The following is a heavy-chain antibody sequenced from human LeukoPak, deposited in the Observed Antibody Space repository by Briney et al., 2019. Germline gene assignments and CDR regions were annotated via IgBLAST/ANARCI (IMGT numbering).Heavy chain of an antibody. D-gene: IGHD6-13*01. CDR3: ARDYSSSWPRRYFDY. CDR2: INPSGDIT. Sequence: ASVKVSCKVSGYTLTEMSIHWVRQAPGQGLEWMGIINPSGDITSYAQKFQGRVTMTRDTSTSTVYMELSSLRSEDTAVYYCARDYSSSWPRRYFDYWGQGTLVTVSS. V-gene: IGHV1-46*01. J-gene: IGHJ4*02. CDR1: GYTLTEMS.